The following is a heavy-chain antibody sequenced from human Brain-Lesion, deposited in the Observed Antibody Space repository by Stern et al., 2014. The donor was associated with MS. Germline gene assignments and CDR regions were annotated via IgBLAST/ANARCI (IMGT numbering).Heavy chain of an antibody. CDR1: GFTFSSDG. CDR2: IWFDGTKK. D-gene: IGHD6-19*01. J-gene: IGHJ6*02. V-gene: IGHV3-33*06. Sequence: QLVESGGGVVQHGRSLRLSWAVSGFTFSSDGMYWVRQAPGKWLEWVAGIWFDGTKKHYIESVKGRFTISRDNSKNTLSLQMTSLRAEDTAVYYCAKDKKDSSGWNLYFYGMDVWGQGTTVIVSS. CDR3: AKDKKDSSGWNLYFYGMDV.